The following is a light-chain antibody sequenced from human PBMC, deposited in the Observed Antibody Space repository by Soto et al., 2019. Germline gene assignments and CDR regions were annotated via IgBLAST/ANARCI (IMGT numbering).Light chain of an antibody. J-gene: IGKJ2*01. CDR1: QSISTW. V-gene: IGKV1-5*03. CDR2: KAS. Sequence: DIQMTQSPSTLSASVGDRVTITCRASQSISTWLAWYQQKPGKAPKVLIYKASSLESGVPSRFTGSGSGTEFNLKISSLQLDDFATYYCQQYNSYSRMYTFGQGTKMEIK. CDR3: QQYNSYSRMYT.